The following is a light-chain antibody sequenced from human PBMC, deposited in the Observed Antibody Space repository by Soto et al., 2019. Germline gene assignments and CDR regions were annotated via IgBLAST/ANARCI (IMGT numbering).Light chain of an antibody. CDR3: AAWDDSLSGHVV. CDR1: SSNIGSNT. Sequence: QSVLTQPPSASGTPGQRVTISCSGRSSNIGSNTVNWYQQLPGAAPKLLFYSDNLRPSGVPDRFSGSRSGTSASLAISGLQSEDDADYYCAAWDDSLSGHVVFGGGTKLTVL. CDR2: SDN. J-gene: IGLJ2*01. V-gene: IGLV1-44*01.